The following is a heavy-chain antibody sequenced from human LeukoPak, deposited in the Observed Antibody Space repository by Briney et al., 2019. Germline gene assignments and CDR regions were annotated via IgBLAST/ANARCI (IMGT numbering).Heavy chain of an antibody. CDR2: INPNSGGT. CDR3: ARGDWKTRGFDY. Sequence: RASVKVSCKATGYTFTGYYMHWVRQAPGQGLEWMGWINPNSGGTNYAQKFQGWVTMTRDTSISTAYMELSRLRSDDTAVYYCARGDWKTRGFDYWGQGTLVTVSS. D-gene: IGHD1-1*01. J-gene: IGHJ4*02. V-gene: IGHV1-2*04. CDR1: GYTFTGYY.